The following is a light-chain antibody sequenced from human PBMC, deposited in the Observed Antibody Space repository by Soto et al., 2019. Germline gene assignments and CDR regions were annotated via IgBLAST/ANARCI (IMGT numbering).Light chain of an antibody. J-gene: IGLJ2*01. V-gene: IGLV2-14*01. CDR3: SSYTSSSTLV. Sequence: QSALTQPASVSGSPGQSITFSCAGTSSDVGGYNHVSWYQQHPGKAPKLLIYDVSNRPSGVSNRFSGSKSGNTVSLTISGLQAEDEADYYCSSYTSSSTLVFGGGTKVTVL. CDR1: SSDVGGYNH. CDR2: DVS.